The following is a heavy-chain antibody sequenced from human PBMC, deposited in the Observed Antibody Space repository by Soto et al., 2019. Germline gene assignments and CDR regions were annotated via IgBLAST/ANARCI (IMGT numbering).Heavy chain of an antibody. CDR3: AREKFEFFKQQPSVRDP. Sequence: SETLSLTCTVSGGSISSGGYYWSWIRQHPGKGLEWIGYIYYSGSTYYNPSLKSRVTISVDTSKNQFSLKLSSVTAADTAVYYCAREKFEFFKQQPSVRDPWGQGTLVTVSS. CDR1: GGSISSGGYY. D-gene: IGHD6-13*01. CDR2: IYYSGST. V-gene: IGHV4-31*03. J-gene: IGHJ5*02.